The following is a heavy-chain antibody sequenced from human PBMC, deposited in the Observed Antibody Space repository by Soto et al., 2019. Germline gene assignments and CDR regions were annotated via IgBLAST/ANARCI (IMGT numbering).Heavy chain of an antibody. Sequence: QVQLVQSGAEVKKPGSSVKVSCKASGGTFSSYSINWVRQAPGQGLEWMGEIIPIFGTANYAQRFQGRVTITADESTTTAYMELSSLRSEDTAVYYCARDGGRHSGGIDYWGQGTLVTGSS. CDR2: IIPIFGTA. J-gene: IGHJ4*02. V-gene: IGHV1-69*01. D-gene: IGHD1-26*01. CDR3: ARDGGRHSGGIDY. CDR1: GGTFSSYS.